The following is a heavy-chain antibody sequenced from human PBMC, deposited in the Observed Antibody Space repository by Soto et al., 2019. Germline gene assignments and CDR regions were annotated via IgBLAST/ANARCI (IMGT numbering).Heavy chain of an antibody. J-gene: IGHJ4*02. CDR3: ARLLPARSKYQLPPPYYFDY. CDR2: TIPIFGTA. D-gene: IGHD2-2*01. V-gene: IGHV1-69*13. CDR1: GGTFSSYA. Sequence: ASLKVSCKASGGTFSSYAISWVRQAPGQGLEWMGGTIPIFGTANYAQKFQGRVTITADESTSTAYMELSSLRPEDTAVYYCARLLPARSKYQLPPPYYFDYWGQGTLVTVSS.